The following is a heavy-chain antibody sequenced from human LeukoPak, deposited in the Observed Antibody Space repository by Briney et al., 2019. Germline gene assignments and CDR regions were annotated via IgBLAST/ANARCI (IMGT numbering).Heavy chain of an antibody. CDR3: ARFVYDSSGWSYYFDY. D-gene: IGHD6-19*01. J-gene: IGHJ4*02. V-gene: IGHV4-39*01. CDR2: IYYSGST. Sequence: HSDTLSLTCTVSGGSISSSSYYWGWIRQPPGKGLEWIGIIYYSGSTYYNLSLKSRVTISVDTSKNQFSLKLSSVTAADTAVYYCARFVYDSSGWSYYFDYWGQGTLVTVSS. CDR1: GGSISSSSYY.